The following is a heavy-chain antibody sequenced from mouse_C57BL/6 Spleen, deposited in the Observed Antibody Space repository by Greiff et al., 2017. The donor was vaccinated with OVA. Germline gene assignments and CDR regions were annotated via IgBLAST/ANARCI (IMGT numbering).Heavy chain of an antibody. J-gene: IGHJ2*01. Sequence: EVQLHQSGPELVKPGASVKISCKASGYTFTDYYMNWVKQSHGKSLEWIGDINPNNGGTSYNQKFKGKATLTVDKSSSTAYMELRSLTSEDSAVYYCARKYYGSSYGYWGQGTPLTVSS. CDR3: ARKYYGSSYGY. V-gene: IGHV1-26*01. CDR2: INPNNGGT. CDR1: GYTFTDYY. D-gene: IGHD1-1*01.